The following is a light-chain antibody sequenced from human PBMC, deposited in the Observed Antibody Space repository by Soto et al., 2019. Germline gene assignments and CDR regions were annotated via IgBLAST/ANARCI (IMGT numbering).Light chain of an antibody. J-gene: IGKJ4*01. V-gene: IGKV3D-20*01. CDR2: DAS. Sequence: EIVLTQSPATLSLSPGERATLSCGASQSVSNNYLAWYQQKPGLAPRLLIYDASSRATGIPDRFSGSGSGTDFTLTISRLEPEDFAVYYCQRYGSSPLTFGGGTKVDIK. CDR3: QRYGSSPLT. CDR1: QSVSNNY.